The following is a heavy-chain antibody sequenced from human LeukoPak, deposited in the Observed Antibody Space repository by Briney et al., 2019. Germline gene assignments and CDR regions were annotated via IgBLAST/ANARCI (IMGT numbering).Heavy chain of an antibody. V-gene: IGHV3-48*03. CDR1: GFTFISSE. Sequence: GGSLRLSCAASGFTFISSEMNWVRQAPGKGLEWVSFISSSGFSTDYADSVKGRFTISRDNAKNSLYLQMNSLRAEDTAVYYCARDHSSSWYGSWLYWGQGTLVTVSS. J-gene: IGHJ4*02. CDR2: ISSSGFST. D-gene: IGHD6-13*01. CDR3: ARDHSSSWYGSWLY.